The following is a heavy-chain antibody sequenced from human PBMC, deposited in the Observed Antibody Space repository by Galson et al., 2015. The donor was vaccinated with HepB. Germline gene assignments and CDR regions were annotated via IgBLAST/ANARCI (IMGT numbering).Heavy chain of an antibody. CDR1: GFTFSNYY. CDR3: ARLGGLFDY. CDR2: ISTNGSGK. Sequence: SLRLSCAASGFTFSNYYMTWVRQAPGKGLEWVATISTNGSGKAYVDSVKGRFTISRDNAKNSVHLQMNSLTAEDTAMFYCARLGGLFDYCGQGTLVTVSS. J-gene: IGHJ4*02. V-gene: IGHV3-7*03. D-gene: IGHD3-16*01.